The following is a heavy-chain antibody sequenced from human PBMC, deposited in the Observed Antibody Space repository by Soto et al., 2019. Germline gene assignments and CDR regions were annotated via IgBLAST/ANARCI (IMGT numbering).Heavy chain of an antibody. CDR1: GGSISSSSYY. Sequence: QLQLQESGPGLVKPSETLSLTCTVSGGSISSSSYYWGWIRQPPGKGLEWIGSIYYSGSTYYNPSLKSRVTISVDTSKNQFSLKLSSVTAADTAVYYCARPIAVAGTIGYWGQGTLVTVSS. V-gene: IGHV4-39*01. CDR2: IYYSGST. D-gene: IGHD6-19*01. J-gene: IGHJ4*02. CDR3: ARPIAVAGTIGY.